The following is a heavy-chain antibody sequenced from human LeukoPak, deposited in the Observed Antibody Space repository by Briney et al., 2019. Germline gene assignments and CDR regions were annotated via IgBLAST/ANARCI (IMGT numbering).Heavy chain of an antibody. CDR3: ARGLGDRVLY. V-gene: IGHV1-46*01. D-gene: IGHD3-10*01. CDR1: GYTFTYYQ. CDR2: INPSGGRT. Sequence: ASVKVSCKASGYTFTYYQMHWVRQAPGQGLEWMGIINPSGGRTSSLQKFQGRVTMTRDTSTSTVYMELSSLRSEDTAVYYCARGLGDRVLYWGQGTLVTVSS. J-gene: IGHJ4*02.